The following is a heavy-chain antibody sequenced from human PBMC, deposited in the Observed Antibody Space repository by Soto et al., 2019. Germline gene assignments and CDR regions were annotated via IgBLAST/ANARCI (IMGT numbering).Heavy chain of an antibody. V-gene: IGHV1-69*12. Sequence: QVQLVQSGAEVKKPGSSVKVSCKASGGTFSRYAISWVRQAPGQGLEWMGGIIPIFGTANYAQKFQGRVTIPADESTSTAYMELSSLRSEDTAVYYCARQGAALRDYYYGMDVWGQGTTVTVSS. CDR3: ARQGAALRDYYYGMDV. J-gene: IGHJ6*02. D-gene: IGHD6-25*01. CDR2: IIPIFGTA. CDR1: GGTFSRYA.